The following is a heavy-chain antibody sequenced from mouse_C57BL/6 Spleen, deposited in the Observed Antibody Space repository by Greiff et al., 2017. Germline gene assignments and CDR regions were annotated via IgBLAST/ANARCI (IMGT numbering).Heavy chain of an antibody. J-gene: IGHJ1*03. CDR1: GFSLTSYG. CDR2: IWSGGST. D-gene: IGHD1-1*01. CDR3: ARSWRRYGSSDGYFDV. V-gene: IGHV2-2*01. Sequence: VQLQQSGPGLVQPSQSLSITCTVSGFSLTSYGVHWVRQSPGKGLEWLGVIWSGGSTDYNAAFISRLSISKDNSKSQVFFKMNSLQADDTAIYYCARSWRRYGSSDGYFDVWGTGTTVTVSS.